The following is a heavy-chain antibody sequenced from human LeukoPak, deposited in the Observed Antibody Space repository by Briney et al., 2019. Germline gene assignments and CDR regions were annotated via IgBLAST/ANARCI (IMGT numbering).Heavy chain of an antibody. Sequence: PSETLSLTCTVSGGSISSGDYYWGWIRQPPGKGLEWIGSIYYSGSTYYNPSLKSRVTISVDTSKNQFSLKLSSVTAADTAVYYCARRGSGWYFDFDYWGQGTLVTVSS. CDR1: GGSISSGDYY. CDR2: IYYSGST. CDR3: ARRGSGWYFDFDY. V-gene: IGHV4-39*01. D-gene: IGHD6-19*01. J-gene: IGHJ4*02.